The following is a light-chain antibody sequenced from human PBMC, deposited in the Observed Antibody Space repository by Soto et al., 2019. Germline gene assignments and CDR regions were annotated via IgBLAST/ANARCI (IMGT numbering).Light chain of an antibody. Sequence: IQFAPFSSFLSPPVGDRVTITCRASQGISSYLAWYQQKPGKAPKRLIYAAYTLQSGVPSRFSGSGSGTEFTLTISSLQAEDFATYYCLQHYRYPRTFGQGTKVDIK. J-gene: IGKJ1*01. CDR3: LQHYRYPRT. V-gene: IGKV1-9*01. CDR1: QGISSY. CDR2: AAY.